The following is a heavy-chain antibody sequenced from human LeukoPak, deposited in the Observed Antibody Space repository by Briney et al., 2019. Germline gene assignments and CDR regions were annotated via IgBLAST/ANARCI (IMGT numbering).Heavy chain of an antibody. CDR2: MNPNSGNT. Sequence: ASVKVSCKASGYTFTSYDINWVRQATGQGLEWMGWMNPNSGNTGYAQKFQGRVTMTRNTSISTAYMELSSLRSEDTAVYYCARPSYDYVWGSYRQPFDYWGQGTLVTVSS. CDR3: ARPSYDYVWGSYRQPFDY. D-gene: IGHD3-16*02. J-gene: IGHJ4*02. V-gene: IGHV1-8*01. CDR1: GYTFTSYD.